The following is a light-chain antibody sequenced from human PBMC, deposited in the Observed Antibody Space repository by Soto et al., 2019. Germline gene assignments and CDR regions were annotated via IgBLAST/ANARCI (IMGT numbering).Light chain of an antibody. CDR2: DVS. CDR1: SSDVGGYNY. V-gene: IGLV2-14*01. J-gene: IGLJ2*01. CDR3: SSYISSSTVV. Sequence: QSALTQPASVSGSPGQSITISCTGTSSDVGGYNYVSWYQQHPGKAPKLMIYDVSNRPSGVSNRFSGSKSGNTASLTISGLQSEDEAAYYCSSYISSSTVVFGGGTKVTVL.